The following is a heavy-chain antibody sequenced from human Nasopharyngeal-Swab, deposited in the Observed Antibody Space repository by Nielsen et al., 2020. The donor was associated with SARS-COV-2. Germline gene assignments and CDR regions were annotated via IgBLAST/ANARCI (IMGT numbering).Heavy chain of an antibody. CDR3: ARDNGVATNDY. D-gene: IGHD5-12*01. CDR1: GFTFSSYW. Sequence: GESLKISCAASGFTFSSYWMHWVRQVPGKGLVWVSRINRDGSSTNFADSVKGRFTISRDNAKNSLYLQMNSLRAEDTAVYYCARDNGVATNDYWGQGTLVTVSS. J-gene: IGHJ4*02. CDR2: INRDGSST. V-gene: IGHV3-74*01.